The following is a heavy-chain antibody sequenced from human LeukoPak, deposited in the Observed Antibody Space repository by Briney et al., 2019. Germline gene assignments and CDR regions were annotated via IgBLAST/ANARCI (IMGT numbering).Heavy chain of an antibody. Sequence: GGSLRLSCAASGFAFSSYGMHWVRQAPGKGLEWVAVMSYDGPNIYYADSVKGRFTISRDNSKNMLFLQMNSLRAEDTAVYYCARDSTYYYGSGSSGPHYFDYWGQGTLVTVSS. CDR1: GFAFSSYG. CDR2: MSYDGPNI. D-gene: IGHD3-10*01. V-gene: IGHV3-30*03. CDR3: ARDSTYYYGSGSSGPHYFDY. J-gene: IGHJ4*02.